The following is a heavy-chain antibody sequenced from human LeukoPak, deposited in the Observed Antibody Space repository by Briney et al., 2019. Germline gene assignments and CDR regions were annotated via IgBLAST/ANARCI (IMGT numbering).Heavy chain of an antibody. D-gene: IGHD3-22*01. CDR2: INNDGSAT. CDR1: GFTLRSYR. CDR3: ARDFHVRYYDTGGYSY. J-gene: IGHJ4*02. Sequence: GGALRLSCPASGFTLRSYRKLWVRQVPGKGLVWVSRINNDGSATSYVDSVMGRFTISRDNAKNTLYLQMNSLRAEDTAVYYCARDFHVRYYDTGGYSYWGQGTLVTVSS. V-gene: IGHV3-74*01.